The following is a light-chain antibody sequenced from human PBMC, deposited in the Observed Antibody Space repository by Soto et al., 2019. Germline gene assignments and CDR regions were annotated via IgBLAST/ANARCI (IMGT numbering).Light chain of an antibody. CDR3: QQYGSSYPWT. CDR2: GAS. Sequence: EIVLTESPGTLSLSPGERATLSCRASQSVSSNYLAWYQQKPGQAPRLXXYGASSRATGIPDRFSGSGSGTDLTLTIRRLEPEDFAVYYCQQYGSSYPWTFGQGTKVDIK. CDR1: QSVSSNY. J-gene: IGKJ1*01. V-gene: IGKV3-20*01.